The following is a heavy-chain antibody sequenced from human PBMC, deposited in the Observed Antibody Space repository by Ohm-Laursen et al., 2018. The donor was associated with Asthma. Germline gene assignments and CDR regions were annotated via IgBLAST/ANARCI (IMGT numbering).Heavy chain of an antibody. D-gene: IGHD3-10*01. CDR1: GYTFTGYY. Sequence: ASVKVSCKASGYTFTGYYMHWVRQAPGQGLEWMGWINPNSGGTNYAQKFQGWVTMTRDTSISTAYMELSRLRSDDTAVYYCAREDGYYGSGSYYQVWGQGTLVTVSS. CDR2: INPNSGGT. CDR3: AREDGYYGSGSYYQV. V-gene: IGHV1-2*04. J-gene: IGHJ4*02.